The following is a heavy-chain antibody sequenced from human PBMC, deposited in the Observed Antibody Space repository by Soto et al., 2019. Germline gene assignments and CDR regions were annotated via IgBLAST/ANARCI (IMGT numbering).Heavy chain of an antibody. V-gene: IGHV1-8*01. D-gene: IGHD6-6*01. CDR2: MKPNSGNT. CDR1: GYTFTSYD. Sequence: GAPVKGSCKAFGYTFTSYDINWVRPGTGQGGEWLGWMKPNSGNTGYAQKFQGRVTMTSNTSRISAYMELSSLRSDDSAVYYCSRGGSSSSYYYYYYGMDVWGQVTTVTVSS. J-gene: IGHJ6*02. CDR3: SRGGSSSSYYYYYYGMDV.